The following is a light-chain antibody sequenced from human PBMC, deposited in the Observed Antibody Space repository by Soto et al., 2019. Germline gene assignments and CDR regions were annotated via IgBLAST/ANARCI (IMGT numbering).Light chain of an antibody. V-gene: IGKV4-1*01. CDR2: WAS. CDR1: QSVLYSSNNKNY. Sequence: DIVMTQSPDSLAVSLGERATINCKSSQSVLYSSNNKNYLAWYQQKPGQPPKLLIYWASTRESGVPDRFSGSGSGTDVTLTIGSLQAEGVAVYYCQQYYSTPLTFGGGTKVEIK. J-gene: IGKJ4*01. CDR3: QQYYSTPLT.